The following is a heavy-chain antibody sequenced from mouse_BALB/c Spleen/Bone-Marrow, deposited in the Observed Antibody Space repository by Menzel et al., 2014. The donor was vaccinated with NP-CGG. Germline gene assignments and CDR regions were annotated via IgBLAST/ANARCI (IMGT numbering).Heavy chain of an antibody. D-gene: IGHD2-4*01. CDR2: IWSGGNT. J-gene: IGHJ4*01. CDR1: GFSLTNYA. CDR3: ARNYDYGHYYAMDY. Sequence: GKLMESGPGLVQPSQSLSITCTVSGFSLTNYAVHWVRQSPGKGLEWLGVIWSGGNTDYNAAFISRLSISKDNSRSQVFFKMNSLHPNDTAIYYCARNYDYGHYYAMDYWGQGTSVTVSS. V-gene: IGHV2-2*02.